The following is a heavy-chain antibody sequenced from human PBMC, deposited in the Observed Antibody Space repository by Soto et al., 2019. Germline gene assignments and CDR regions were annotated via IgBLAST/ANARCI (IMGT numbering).Heavy chain of an antibody. CDR3: AGMSFTGFGELFDNFYFSGMDV. Sequence: SETLSLTCNVSGGSISTYYWTWIRQPPGKGLEWIGHIYSSGRANYNPSVQSRVTISLDTSKNYLSLNLSSVTAADTAVYYCAGMSFTGFGELFDNFYFSGMDVWGQGATVTVSS. J-gene: IGHJ6*02. CDR2: IYSSGRA. D-gene: IGHD3-3*01. V-gene: IGHV4-59*01. CDR1: GGSISTYY.